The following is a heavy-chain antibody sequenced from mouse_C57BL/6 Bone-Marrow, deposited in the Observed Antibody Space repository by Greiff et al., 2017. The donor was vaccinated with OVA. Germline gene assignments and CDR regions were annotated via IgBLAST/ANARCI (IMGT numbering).Heavy chain of an antibody. J-gene: IGHJ4*01. D-gene: IGHD2-3*01. Sequence: VQLQQPGAELVKPGASVKMSCKASGYTFTSYWITWVKQRPGQGLEWIGDIYPGSGSTNYNEKFKSKATLTVDTSSSTAYMQLSSLTSEDSAVYYCARGGDCYYVGYYAMDYWGQGTSVTVSS. CDR3: ARGGDCYYVGYYAMDY. CDR2: IYPGSGST. CDR1: GYTFTSYW. V-gene: IGHV1-55*01.